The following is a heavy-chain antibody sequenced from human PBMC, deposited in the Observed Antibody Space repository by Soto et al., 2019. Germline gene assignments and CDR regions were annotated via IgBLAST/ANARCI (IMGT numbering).Heavy chain of an antibody. V-gene: IGHV3-33*01. CDR1: VFTFSIYG. D-gene: IGHD3-22*01. CDR2: IWYDGSNK. Sequence: RGSLGLSCATSVFTFSIYGMHWVRQAPGKGLEWVAVIWYDGSNKYYADSVKGRFTISRDNSKNTLYLQMNSLRAEDTAVYYCARESYYDSSGYYYDYWGQGTLVTVSS. CDR3: ARESYYDSSGYYYDY. J-gene: IGHJ4*02.